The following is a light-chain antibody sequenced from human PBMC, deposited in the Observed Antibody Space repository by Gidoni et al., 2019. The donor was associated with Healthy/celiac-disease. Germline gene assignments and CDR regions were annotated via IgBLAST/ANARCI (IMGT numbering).Light chain of an antibody. CDR3: KQYNSYPST. J-gene: IGKJ5*01. Sequence: IQMTQSPSTLSASVGYRVTITCRASQSISSWLAWYQQKPGKAPKLLIYKASSLESGVPPRFSGSGSGTEFTLTISSLQPDDFATYYCKQYNSYPSTFGQGTRLEIK. V-gene: IGKV1-5*03. CDR2: KAS. CDR1: QSISSW.